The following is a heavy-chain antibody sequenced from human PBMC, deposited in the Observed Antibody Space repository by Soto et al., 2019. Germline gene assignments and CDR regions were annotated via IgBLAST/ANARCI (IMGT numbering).Heavy chain of an antibody. CDR1: GGSSSSGDYY. CDR3: ARAYSGQAAPNNWFDP. J-gene: IGHJ5*02. CDR2: IYYSGST. D-gene: IGHD2-15*01. V-gene: IGHV4-30-4*01. Sequence: SETLSLTCTVSGGSSSSGDYYWSWIRQPPGKGLEWIGYIYYSGSTYYNPSLKSRVTISVDTSKNQFSLKLSSVTAADTAVYYCARAYSGQAAPNNWFDPWGQGTLVTVSS.